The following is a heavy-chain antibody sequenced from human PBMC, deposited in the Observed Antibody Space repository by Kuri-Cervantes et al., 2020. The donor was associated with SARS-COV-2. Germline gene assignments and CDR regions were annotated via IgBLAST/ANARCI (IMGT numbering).Heavy chain of an antibody. V-gene: IGHV4-34*01. CDR3: ARYCSGGSCYFRDY. Sequence: ESLKISCAVYGGSFSGYYWSWIRQPPGKGLEWIGEINHSGSTNYNPSLKSRVTISVDTSKNQFSQKLSSVTAADTAVYYCARYCSGGSCYFRDYWGQGTLVTVSS. D-gene: IGHD2-15*01. CDR2: INHSGST. CDR1: GGSFSGYY. J-gene: IGHJ4*02.